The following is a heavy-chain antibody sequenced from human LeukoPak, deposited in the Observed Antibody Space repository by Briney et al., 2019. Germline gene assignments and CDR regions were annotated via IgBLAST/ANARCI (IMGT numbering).Heavy chain of an antibody. J-gene: IGHJ4*02. Sequence: PGRSLRLSCAASGFTFSSYAMHWVRQAPGKGLEWVAVISYDGSNKYYADSVKGRFTISRDNSKNTLYLQMNSLRAEDTAVYYCARSPSGDFDYWGQGTLVTVSS. CDR3: ARSPSGDFDY. CDR2: ISYDGSNK. V-gene: IGHV3-30-3*01. CDR1: GFTFSSYA. D-gene: IGHD6-6*01.